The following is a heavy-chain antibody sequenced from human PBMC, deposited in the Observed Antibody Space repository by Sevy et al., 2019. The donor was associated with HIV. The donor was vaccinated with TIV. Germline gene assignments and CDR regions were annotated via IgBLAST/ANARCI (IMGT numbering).Heavy chain of an antibody. CDR3: ARDRVVGAYYYYGMDV. J-gene: IGHJ6*02. Sequence: GGSLRLSCAASGFTFSSYSMNWVRQAPGKGLEWDSSISSSSSYIYYADSVKGRFTISRDNAKNSLYLQMNSLRAEDTAVYYCARDRVVGAYYYYGMDVWGQGTTVTVSS. V-gene: IGHV3-21*01. CDR1: GFTFSSYS. D-gene: IGHD2-2*01. CDR2: ISSSSSYI.